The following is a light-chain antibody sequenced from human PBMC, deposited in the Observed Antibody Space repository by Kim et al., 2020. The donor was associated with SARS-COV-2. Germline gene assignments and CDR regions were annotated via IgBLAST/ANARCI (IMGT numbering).Light chain of an antibody. J-gene: IGLJ2*01. CDR3: AARNDSLNGVV. CDR2: CKS. CDR1: TANVRGLT. Sequence: GHMSTISCSSITANVRGLTADWYSQLPATAPTLLIYCKSHRPSGVPDRFSSSKSGTAASLAISWLHSEDEAVYYCAARNDSLNGVVFAAGTRLTV. V-gene: IGLV1-44*01.